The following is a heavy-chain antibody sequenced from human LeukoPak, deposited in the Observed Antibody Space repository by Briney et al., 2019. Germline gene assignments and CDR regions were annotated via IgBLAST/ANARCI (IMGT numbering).Heavy chain of an antibody. CDR3: ARAYGSGSRYFDY. V-gene: IGHV4-38-2*01. J-gene: IGHJ4*02. CDR2: IYHSGST. CDR1: GYSISSGYY. D-gene: IGHD3-10*01. Sequence: SETLSLTCGVSGYSISSGYYWGWIRQPPGKGLDWIGTIYHSGSTFYNPSLKSRVTISVDTSKNQFSLKLSSVTAADTAVYYCARAYGSGSRYFDYWGQGTLVTVSS.